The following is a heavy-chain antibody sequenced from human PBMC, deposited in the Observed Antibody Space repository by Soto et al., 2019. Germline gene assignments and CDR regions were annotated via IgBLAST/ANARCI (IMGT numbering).Heavy chain of an antibody. CDR2: IYWDDDK. D-gene: IGHD3-22*01. V-gene: IGHV2-5*02. CDR1: GFSISTRGVG. Sequence: GSGPTLVNPTETLTLTCTFSGFSISTRGVGVGWIRQPPGKALECLALIYWDDDKRYSPSLKSRLTITKDTSKNQVVLTMTNMDPVDTATYFCAHRLCDSSCYWDVGYFDYWGRGTLVTVSS. CDR3: AHRLCDSSCYWDVGYFDY. J-gene: IGHJ4*02.